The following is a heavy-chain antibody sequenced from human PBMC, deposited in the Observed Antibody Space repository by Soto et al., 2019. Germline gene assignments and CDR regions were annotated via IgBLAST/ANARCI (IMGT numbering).Heavy chain of an antibody. Sequence: PGGSLRLSCAASGFTFSSYAMSWVRQAPGKGLEWVSAISGSGGSTYYADSVKGRFTISGDNSKNTLYLQMNSLRAEDTAVYYCAKDVGPYSRSYNWFDPWGQGTLVTVSS. J-gene: IGHJ5*02. D-gene: IGHD6-13*01. CDR1: GFTFSSYA. V-gene: IGHV3-23*01. CDR3: AKDVGPYSRSYNWFDP. CDR2: ISGSGGST.